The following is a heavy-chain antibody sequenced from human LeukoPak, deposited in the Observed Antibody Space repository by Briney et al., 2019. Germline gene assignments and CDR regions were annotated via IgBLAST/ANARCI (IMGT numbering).Heavy chain of an antibody. V-gene: IGHV3-23*01. CDR1: GFTFSTYS. CDR2: ISGSGGST. CDR3: AKINRVYSSGWYLANYYFDY. Sequence: GGSLRLSCAASGFTFSTYSIHWVRQAPGKGLEWVSAISGSGGSTYYADSVKGRFTISRDNSKNTLYLQMNSLRAEDTAVYYCAKINRVYSSGWYLANYYFDYWGQGTLVTVSS. J-gene: IGHJ4*02. D-gene: IGHD6-19*01.